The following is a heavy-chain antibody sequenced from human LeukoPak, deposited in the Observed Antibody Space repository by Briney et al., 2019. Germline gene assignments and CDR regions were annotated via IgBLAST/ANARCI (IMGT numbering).Heavy chain of an antibody. CDR1: GFSISSGSW. Sequence: SETLSLTCAASGFSISSGSWWGWIRQPPGKGLEWIGSINRSGGTYYNPSLKSRVAISVDTSKNQFSLKLSSVTAADTAVYYCARGDFWSGYRIIDYWGQGTLVTVSS. CDR3: ARGDFWSGYRIIDY. D-gene: IGHD3-3*01. CDR2: INRSGGT. J-gene: IGHJ4*02. V-gene: IGHV4-38-2*01.